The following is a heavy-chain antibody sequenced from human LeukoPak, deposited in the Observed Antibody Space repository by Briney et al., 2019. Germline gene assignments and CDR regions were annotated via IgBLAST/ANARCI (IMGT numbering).Heavy chain of an antibody. J-gene: IGHJ4*02. CDR3: ARHSDSVTTPFDY. D-gene: IGHD4-17*01. CDR1: GYSLTNYW. V-gene: IGHV5-10-1*01. Sequence: PGESLKISCKGSGYSLTNYWISWVRQMAGKGLEWVGRIDPSDSYTNYSPSFQGHVTISADKSISTAYLQWSSLKASDTAMYYCARHSDSVTTPFDYWGQGTLVTVSS. CDR2: IDPSDSYT.